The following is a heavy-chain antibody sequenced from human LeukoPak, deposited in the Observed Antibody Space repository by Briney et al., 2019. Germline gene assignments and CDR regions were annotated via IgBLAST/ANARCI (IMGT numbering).Heavy chain of an antibody. CDR1: GFTFSSYA. CDR3: ARELLTDAFDI. D-gene: IGHD1-26*01. CDR2: ISYDGSNK. J-gene: IGHJ3*02. V-gene: IGHV3-30*04. Sequence: GRSLRLSCAASGFTFSSYAMHWVRQAPGKGLEWVAVISYDGSNKYYADSVKGRFTISRDNSKSTLYLQMNSLRAEDTAVYYCARELLTDAFDIWGQGTMVTVSS.